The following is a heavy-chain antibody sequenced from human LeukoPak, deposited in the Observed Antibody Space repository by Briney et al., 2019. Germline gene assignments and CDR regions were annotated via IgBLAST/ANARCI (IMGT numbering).Heavy chain of an antibody. CDR3: ASSGRRYSSSWSALTDY. CDR1: GFTFSSYS. J-gene: IGHJ4*02. D-gene: IGHD6-13*01. CDR2: ISSSSSYI. Sequence: GGSLRLSCAASGFTFSSYSMNWVRQAPGKGLEWVSSISSSSSYIYYADSVKGRFTISRDNAKNSLYLQMNSLRAEDTAVYYCASSGRRYSSSWSALTDYWGQGTLVTVSS. V-gene: IGHV3-21*01.